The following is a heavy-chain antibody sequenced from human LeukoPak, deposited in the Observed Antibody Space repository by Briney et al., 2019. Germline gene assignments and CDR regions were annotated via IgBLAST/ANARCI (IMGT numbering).Heavy chain of an antibody. CDR2: IYYSGST. CDR3: ARHPVYGDKPEPFDY. D-gene: IGHD4-17*01. Sequence: SETLSLTCTVSGGSISSSSYYWGWIRQPPGKGLEWIGSIYYSGSTYYNPSLKSRVTISVDTSKNQFSLKLSSVTAADTAVYYCARHPVYGDKPEPFDYWGQGTLVTVSS. V-gene: IGHV4-39*07. CDR1: GGSISSSSYY. J-gene: IGHJ4*02.